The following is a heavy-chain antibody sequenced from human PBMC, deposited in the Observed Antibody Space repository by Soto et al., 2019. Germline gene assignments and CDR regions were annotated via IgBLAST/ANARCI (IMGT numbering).Heavy chain of an antibody. Sequence: ASVKVSCKASGYTFTSYGISWVRQAPGQGLEWMGWISAYNGNTSYAQKLQGRVTMTTDTSTSTAYMELRSLRSDDTAVYYCARARPCGTRHDYRGQGTLVTVSS. V-gene: IGHV1-18*01. CDR3: ARARPCGTRHDY. J-gene: IGHJ4*02. CDR2: ISAYNGNT. D-gene: IGHD1-1*01. CDR1: GYTFTSYG.